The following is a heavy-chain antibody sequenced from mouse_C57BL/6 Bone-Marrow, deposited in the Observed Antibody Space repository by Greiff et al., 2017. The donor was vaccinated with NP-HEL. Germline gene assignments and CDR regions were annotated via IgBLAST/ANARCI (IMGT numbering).Heavy chain of an antibody. CDR1: GYTFTSYT. J-gene: IGHJ4*01. V-gene: IGHV1-4*01. Sequence: QVQLQQSGAELARPGASVKMSCKASGYTFTSYTMHWVKQRPGQGLEWIGYINPSSGYTKYNQKFKDKATLTADKSSSTAYMQLSSLTSEDSAVYYCAREGGPMNGDYDAMDYWGQGTSVTVSS. CDR2: INPSSGYT. D-gene: IGHD2-13*01. CDR3: AREGGPMNGDYDAMDY.